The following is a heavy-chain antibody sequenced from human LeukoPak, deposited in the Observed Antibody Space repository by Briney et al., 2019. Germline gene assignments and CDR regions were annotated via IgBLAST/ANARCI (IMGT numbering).Heavy chain of an antibody. CDR2: IWGADDKT. J-gene: IGHJ5*02. D-gene: IGHD2-15*01. CDR1: GFTFSNYA. V-gene: IGHV3-23*01. Sequence: PGGSLRLSCVASGFTFSNYAMTWVRQAPGKGLELVSGIWGADDKTVYGDAVKGRITISWDNSKNTLYMQMNSLRADDTAVYYCAKTQGYHDAWGQGALVTVSS. CDR3: AKTQGYHDA.